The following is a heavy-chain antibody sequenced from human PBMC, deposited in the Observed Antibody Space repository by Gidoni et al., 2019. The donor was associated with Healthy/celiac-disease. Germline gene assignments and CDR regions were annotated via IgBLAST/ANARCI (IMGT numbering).Heavy chain of an antibody. CDR1: GFTFDDYG. D-gene: IGHD1-7*01. Sequence: EVQLVESGGGVVRPGGSLSLSCAASGFTFDDYGMSWVRQAPGKGLEWVSGINWNGGSTGYADSVKGRFTISRDNAKNSLYLQMNSLRAEDTALYHCARGITGTTQYYYYGMDVWGQGTTVTVSS. CDR3: ARGITGTTQYYYYGMDV. CDR2: INWNGGST. J-gene: IGHJ6*02. V-gene: IGHV3-20*01.